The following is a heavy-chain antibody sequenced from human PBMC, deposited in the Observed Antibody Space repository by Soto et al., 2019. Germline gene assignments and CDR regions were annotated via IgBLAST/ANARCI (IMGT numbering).Heavy chain of an antibody. CDR3: ARGGQLRLLYFDY. CDR2: IKQDGSEK. V-gene: IGHV3-7*05. Sequence: HPGGSLRLSCAASGFTFSNNWLNWVRQAPGKGLEWVANIKQDGSEKYYVDSVKGRFTISRDNAKNSLYLQMNSLRAEDTAVYYYARGGQLRLLYFDYWGQGALVTVSS. CDR1: GFTFSNNW. J-gene: IGHJ4*02. D-gene: IGHD1-1*01.